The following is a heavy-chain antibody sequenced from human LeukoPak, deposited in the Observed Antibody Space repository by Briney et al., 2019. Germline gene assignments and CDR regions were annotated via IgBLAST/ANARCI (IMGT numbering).Heavy chain of an antibody. V-gene: IGHV3-30*02. CDR1: GFTFSSYG. CDR3: AKARDLEYSSPFDY. Sequence: GGSLRLSCAASGFTFSSYGMHWVRQAPGKGLEWVAFIRYDGSNKYYADSVKGRFTISRDNSKNTLYLQMNSLRAEDTAVYYCAKARDLEYSSPFDYWGQGTLVTVSS. CDR2: IRYDGSNK. J-gene: IGHJ4*02. D-gene: IGHD6-6*01.